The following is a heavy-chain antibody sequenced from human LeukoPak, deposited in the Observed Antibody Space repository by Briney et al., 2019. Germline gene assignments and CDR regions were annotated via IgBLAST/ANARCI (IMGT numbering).Heavy chain of an antibody. D-gene: IGHD3-16*02. CDR2: ISAYNGNT. CDR1: GYTFTSYG. J-gene: IGHJ4*02. V-gene: IGHV1-18*01. Sequence: GASVKVSCKASGYTFTSYGISWVRQAPGQGLEWMGWISAYNGNTNYAQKLQGRVTMTTDTSTSTAYMELRSLRSDDPAVYYCARDMITFGGVIEGEDYWGQGTLVTVSS. CDR3: ARDMITFGGVIEGEDY.